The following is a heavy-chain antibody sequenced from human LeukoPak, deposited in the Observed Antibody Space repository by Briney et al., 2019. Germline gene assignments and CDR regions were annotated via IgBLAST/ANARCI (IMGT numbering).Heavy chain of an antibody. CDR3: VRESGYSSGWYPY. CDR1: GYTFTNYW. V-gene: IGHV5-51*01. CDR2: IYPGDSDS. Sequence: ESLKISCKGSGYTFTNYWIAWVRQMPGKGLEWMGMIYPGDSDSRYSPSFQGQVTFSADKSISTAYLQWSSLKASGSAMYYCVRESGYSSGWYPYWGQGTLVTVSS. D-gene: IGHD6-19*01. J-gene: IGHJ4*02.